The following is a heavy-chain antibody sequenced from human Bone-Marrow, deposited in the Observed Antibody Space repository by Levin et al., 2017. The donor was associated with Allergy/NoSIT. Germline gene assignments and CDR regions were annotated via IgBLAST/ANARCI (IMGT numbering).Heavy chain of an antibody. CDR1: GVIFSSYP. J-gene: IGHJ6*03. CDR2: ITPQFETA. Sequence: PGESLKISCQASGVIFSSYPISWVRQAPGQGLEWLGGITPQFETATYTQKFRGRVTITADKLTKTAFMELRTLTSEDTAVYYCGGPPENGRGYYMAVWGKGTTVIVSS. CDR3: GGPPENGRGYYMAV. V-gene: IGHV1-69*06. D-gene: IGHD1-14*01.